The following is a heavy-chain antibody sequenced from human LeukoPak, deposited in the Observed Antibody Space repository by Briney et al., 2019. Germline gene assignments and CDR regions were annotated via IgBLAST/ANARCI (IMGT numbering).Heavy chain of an antibody. D-gene: IGHD2-2*01. CDR2: INHSGST. Sequence: SETLSLTCAVYGGSFSGYYWSWIRQPPGKGLEWIGEINHSGSTNYNPSLKSRVTISVDTSKNQFSLKLSSVTAADTAVYYCARVNLGYCSSTSCSLVWFDPWGQGTLVTVSS. CDR1: GGSFSGYY. J-gene: IGHJ5*02. CDR3: ARVNLGYCSSTSCSLVWFDP. V-gene: IGHV4-34*01.